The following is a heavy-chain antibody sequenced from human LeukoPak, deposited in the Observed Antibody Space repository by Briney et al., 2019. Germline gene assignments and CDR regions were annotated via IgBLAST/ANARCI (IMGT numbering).Heavy chain of an antibody. Sequence: PGGSLRLSCAASGFTFSSYSMSWVRQAPGKGLEWVSSISSSSYIYYADSVKGRLTISRDNAKNSLYLQMNSLRAEDTAVYYCARSDFWSGYWGQGTLVTVSS. CDR3: ARSDFWSGY. V-gene: IGHV3-21*01. J-gene: IGHJ4*02. D-gene: IGHD3-3*01. CDR1: GFTFSSYS. CDR2: ISSSSYI.